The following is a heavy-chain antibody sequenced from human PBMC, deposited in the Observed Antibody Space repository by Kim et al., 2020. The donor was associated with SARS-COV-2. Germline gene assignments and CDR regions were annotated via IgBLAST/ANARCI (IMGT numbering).Heavy chain of an antibody. CDR2: IDTRSIHI. Sequence: GGSLRLSCAASGFIFSDYTLNWVRQAPGKGLEWLSNIDTRSIHIHYADSVKGRFTISRDNAKNSLYLQMSSLRDDDTAVYYCARRPDCSGDNCYGMDVWGQGTKVTVSS. V-gene: IGHV3-48*02. D-gene: IGHD2-15*01. CDR1: GFIFSDYT. CDR3: ARRPDCSGDNCYGMDV. J-gene: IGHJ6*02.